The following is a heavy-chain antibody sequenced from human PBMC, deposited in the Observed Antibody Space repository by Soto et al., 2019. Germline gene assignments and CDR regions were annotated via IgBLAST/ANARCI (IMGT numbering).Heavy chain of an antibody. V-gene: IGHV1-46*01. Sequence: ASVKVSCKASGYTFTSYYMHWVRQAPGRGLEWMGIINPSGGSTSYAQKFQGRVTMTRDTSTSTVYMELSSLRSEDTAVYYCARALDIVVVPAPPLYGMDVWGQGTTVTVSS. CDR2: INPSGGST. CDR3: ARALDIVVVPAPPLYGMDV. CDR1: GYTFTSYY. D-gene: IGHD2-2*03. J-gene: IGHJ6*02.